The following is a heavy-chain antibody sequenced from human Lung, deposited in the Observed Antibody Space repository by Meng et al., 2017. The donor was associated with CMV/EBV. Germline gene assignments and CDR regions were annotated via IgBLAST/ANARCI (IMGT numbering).Heavy chain of an antibody. D-gene: IGHD1-26*01. Sequence: LXYSVSGGTIKINSFYWAWLRQTPGQGLEWIGSVFYSGSTYYNPSLKSRVTISVDTSKNQFSLNVYSVTAADTAVFYCARHFGSGSYPFDYWGQGXLVTVSS. CDR1: GGTIKINSFY. CDR3: ARHFGSGSYPFDY. V-gene: IGHV4-39*01. CDR2: VFYSGST. J-gene: IGHJ4*02.